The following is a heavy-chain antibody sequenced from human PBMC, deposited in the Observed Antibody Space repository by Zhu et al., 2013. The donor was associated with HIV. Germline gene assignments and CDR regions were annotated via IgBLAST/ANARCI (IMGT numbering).Heavy chain of an antibody. Sequence: QVQLVQSGAEVKKPGSSVKVSCKASGVTFSRYAISWVRQAPGQGLEWMGGIIPMFGTANYAQKFQGRVTITADESTSTAYMELSGLRSEDTAVYYCARPSTMQSEYDAFDIWGQGQGSPSLQ. J-gene: IGHJ3*02. CDR3: ARPSTMQSEYDAFDI. D-gene: IGHD5-12*01. V-gene: IGHV1-69*01. CDR2: IIPMFGTA. CDR1: GVTFSRYA.